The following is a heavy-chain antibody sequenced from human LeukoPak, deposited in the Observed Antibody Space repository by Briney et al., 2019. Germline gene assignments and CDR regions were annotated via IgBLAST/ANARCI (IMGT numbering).Heavy chain of an antibody. J-gene: IGHJ2*01. CDR1: GYSISSGYY. CDR2: IYHSRST. Sequence: SETLSLTCTVSGYSISSGYYWGWIRQPPGKGLEWIGSIYHSRSTYYNPSLKSRVTISIDTSKNQFSLKLTSVTAADTAVYYCARQTEPDYKTSGWYFDLWGRGTLVTVSS. CDR3: ARQTEPDYKTSGWYFDL. D-gene: IGHD1-14*01. V-gene: IGHV4-38-2*02.